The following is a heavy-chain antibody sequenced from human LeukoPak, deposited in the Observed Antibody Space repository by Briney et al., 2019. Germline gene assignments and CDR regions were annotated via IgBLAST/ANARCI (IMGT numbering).Heavy chain of an antibody. CDR1: GFTFSSYW. V-gene: IGHV3-7*05. D-gene: IGHD2-15*01. CDR2: IKQDGSDK. Sequence: GGSLRLSCAASGFTFSSYWMSWVRQAPGKGLEWVADIKQDGSDKYYVDSVKGRFTISRDNAKNSLYLQMNSLRAEDTAVYYCARSLGYCSAGSCFPFDYWGQGTLVTVSS. J-gene: IGHJ4*02. CDR3: ARSLGYCSAGSCFPFDY.